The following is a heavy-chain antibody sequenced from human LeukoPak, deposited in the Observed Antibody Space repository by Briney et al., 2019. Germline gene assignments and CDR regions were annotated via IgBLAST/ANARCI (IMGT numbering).Heavy chain of an antibody. V-gene: IGHV4-38-2*02. CDR1: GYSISSGYY. J-gene: IGHJ3*02. D-gene: IGHD6-19*01. CDR3: ARATPGYSSGWYEGPEAFDI. Sequence: SETLSLTCTVSGYSISSGYYWGWIRQPPGKGLEWIGSIYHSGSTYYNPSLKSRVTILVDTSKNQFSLKLSSVTAADTAVYYCARATPGYSSGWYEGPEAFDIWGQGTMVTVSS. CDR2: IYHSGST.